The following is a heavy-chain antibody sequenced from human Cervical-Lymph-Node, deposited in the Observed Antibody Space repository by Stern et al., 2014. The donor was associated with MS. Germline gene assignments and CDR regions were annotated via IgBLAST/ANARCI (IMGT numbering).Heavy chain of an antibody. D-gene: IGHD3-16*01. V-gene: IGHV4-4*02. CDR2: FLHPGDM. CDR3: ARGGGTDSPTYDY. J-gene: IGHJ4*02. Sequence: QLQLQESGPGLVKPSGTLSLTCTVSGASLSGVNWWTWVRQPPGKGLEWIGIFLHPGDMNYNPSLSSRVVMLVDSPKSHFSLQLTSVTAADTAVYYCARGGGTDSPTYDYWGQGTLVTVS. CDR1: GASLSGVNW.